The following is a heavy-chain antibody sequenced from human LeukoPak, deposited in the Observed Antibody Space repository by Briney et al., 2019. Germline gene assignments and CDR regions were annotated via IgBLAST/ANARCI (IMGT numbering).Heavy chain of an antibody. CDR3: AKATYDSSGYYYGNDAFDI. V-gene: IGHV3-23*01. CDR1: GFTFSSYA. CDR2: VSGSGGNT. Sequence: PGGSLRLSCAASGFTFSSYAMTWVRQPPGKGLEWVSGVSGSGGNTYYADSVRGRFTISRDNSKNTLYLQMNSLRAEDTAVYHCAKATYDSSGYYYGNDAFDIWGQGTIVTVSS. J-gene: IGHJ3*02. D-gene: IGHD3-22*01.